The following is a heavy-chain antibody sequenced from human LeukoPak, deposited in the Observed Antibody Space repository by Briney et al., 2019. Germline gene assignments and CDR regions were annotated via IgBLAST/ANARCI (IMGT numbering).Heavy chain of an antibody. CDR1: GYTFTSYD. D-gene: IGHD5-18*01. Sequence: ASVKVSCKASGYTFTSYDINWVRQATGQGLEWMGWMNPNSGNTGYAQKSQGRVTMTRNTSISTAYMELSSLRSEDTAVYYCARGLYREDSYGNQVYYYYGMDVWGQGTTVTVSS. J-gene: IGHJ6*02. CDR3: ARGLYREDSYGNQVYYYYGMDV. V-gene: IGHV1-8*01. CDR2: MNPNSGNT.